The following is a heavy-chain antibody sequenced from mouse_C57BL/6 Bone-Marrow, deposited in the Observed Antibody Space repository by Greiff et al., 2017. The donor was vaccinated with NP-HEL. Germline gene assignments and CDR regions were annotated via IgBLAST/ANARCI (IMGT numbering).Heavy chain of an antibody. J-gene: IGHJ1*03. CDR2: IRSKSSNYAT. D-gene: IGHD3-1*01. CDR1: GFTFNTYA. CDR3: VRDRATTGYFDV. V-gene: IGHV10-3*01. Sequence: EVQVVESGGGLVQPKGSLKLSCAASGFTFNTYAMHWVRQAPGKGLEWVARIRSKSSNYATYYADSVKDRFTISRDDSQSMLYLQMNNLKTEDTAMDYCVRDRATTGYFDVWGTGTTVTVSS.